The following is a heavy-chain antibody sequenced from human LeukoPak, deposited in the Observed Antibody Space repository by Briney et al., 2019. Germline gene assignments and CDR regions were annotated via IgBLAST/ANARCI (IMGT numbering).Heavy chain of an antibody. Sequence: ASVKVSCKASGYTFTSYGISWVRQAPGQGLEWMGWISAYNGNTNYAQKLQGRVTMTTDTSTGTAYMELRSLRSDDTAVYYCARDIVVAVAAPDAFDIWGQGTMVTVSS. CDR1: GYTFTSYG. CDR3: ARDIVVAVAAPDAFDI. D-gene: IGHD6-19*01. CDR2: ISAYNGNT. V-gene: IGHV1-18*01. J-gene: IGHJ3*02.